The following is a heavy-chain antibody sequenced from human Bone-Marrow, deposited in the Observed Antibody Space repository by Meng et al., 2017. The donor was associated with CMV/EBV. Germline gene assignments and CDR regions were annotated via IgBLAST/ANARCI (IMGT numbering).Heavy chain of an antibody. J-gene: IGHJ6*02. D-gene: IGHD4-17*01. Sequence: SVKVSCKASGFTFTSSAVQWVRQARGQRLEWIGWIVVGSGNTNYAQKFQERVTITRDMSTSTAYMELSSLRSEDTAVYYRAAADYGDYYYGMDVWGQGPTVTVSS. CDR3: AAADYGDYYYGMDV. CDR1: GFTFTSSA. CDR2: IVVGSGNT. V-gene: IGHV1-58*01.